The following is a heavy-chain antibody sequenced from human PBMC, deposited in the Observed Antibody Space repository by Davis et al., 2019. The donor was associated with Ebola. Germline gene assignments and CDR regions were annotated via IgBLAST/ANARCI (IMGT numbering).Heavy chain of an antibody. Sequence: GSLRLSCAVYGGSFSGYYWSWIRQPPGKGLEWIGEINHSGSTNYNPSLKSRVTISVDTSKNQFSLKLSSVTAADTAVYYCARRITIWNWFDPWGQGILVTVSS. D-gene: IGHD3-3*01. V-gene: IGHV4-34*01. CDR1: GGSFSGYY. J-gene: IGHJ5*02. CDR3: ARRITIWNWFDP. CDR2: INHSGST.